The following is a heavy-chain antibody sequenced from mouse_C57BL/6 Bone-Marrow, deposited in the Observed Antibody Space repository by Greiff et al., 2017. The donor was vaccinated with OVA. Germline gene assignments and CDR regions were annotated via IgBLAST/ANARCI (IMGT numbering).Heavy chain of an antibody. J-gene: IGHJ3*01. Sequence: QVQLQQPGAELVRPGTSVKLSCKASGYTFTSYWMHWVKQRPGQGLEWIGVIDPSDSYTNYNQKFKGKATLTVDTSSSTAYMQLSSLTSEDSAVYYCARGTNAYWGQGTLVTVSA. CDR3: ARGTNAY. V-gene: IGHV1-59*01. D-gene: IGHD3-3*01. CDR1: GYTFTSYW. CDR2: IDPSDSYT.